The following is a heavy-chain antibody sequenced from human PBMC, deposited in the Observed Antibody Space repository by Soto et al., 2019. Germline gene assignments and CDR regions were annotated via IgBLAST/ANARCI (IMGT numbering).Heavy chain of an antibody. D-gene: IGHD6-19*01. V-gene: IGHV1-3*01. Sequence: ASVKVSCKASGYTFTSYAMHWVRQAPGQRLEWMGWINAGNGNTKYSQKFQGRVTITRDTSASTAYMELSSLRSEDTAVYYCARAYKQWLVPGHFQHWGQGTLVTVSS. CDR1: GYTFTSYA. CDR3: ARAYKQWLVPGHFQH. CDR2: INAGNGNT. J-gene: IGHJ1*01.